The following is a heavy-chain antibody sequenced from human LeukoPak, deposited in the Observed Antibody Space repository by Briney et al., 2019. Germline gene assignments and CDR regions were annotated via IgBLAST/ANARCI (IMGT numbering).Heavy chain of an antibody. CDR2: VHYSGTA. V-gene: IGHV4-59*01. CDR3: ARDSGSSVGGWPDY. Sequence: SETLSLTCTVSDGSITNDDWSWVRQPPGKGLEFIGHVHYSGTANYKPSLRSRVTISIATSKQQFFLKLKSATAADTAVYYCARDSGSSVGGWPDYWGQGTLVTVSS. J-gene: IGHJ4*02. D-gene: IGHD6-19*01. CDR1: DGSITNDD.